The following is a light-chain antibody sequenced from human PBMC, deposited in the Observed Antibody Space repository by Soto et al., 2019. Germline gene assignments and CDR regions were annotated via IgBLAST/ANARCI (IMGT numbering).Light chain of an antibody. V-gene: IGLV2-14*01. CDR1: SSDVGRYNY. CDR3: GSYTSTYVRI. J-gene: IGLJ1*01. Sequence: QSALTQPAAVSGSPGQSITISCTGTSSDVGRYNYVSWYQQYPGIAPKLIIYDVTNRPSGFSDRFSGSKSGNVASLTISGLQAADEADYYCGSYTSTYVRIFGTGTKVPVL. CDR2: DVT.